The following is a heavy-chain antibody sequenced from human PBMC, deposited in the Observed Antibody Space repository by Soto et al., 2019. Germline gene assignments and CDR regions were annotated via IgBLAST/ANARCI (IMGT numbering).Heavy chain of an antibody. Sequence: APVKVSCKPSVYTFTGYGISWWGRAPGKGLEWMGIFNASVGSKSYEQKCQGRVTMPRDTSTSTVYMELSSLRSEDTAFYYCARDCDSGRCLDAFDIWGQGTMVTVSS. CDR1: VYTFTGYG. V-gene: IGHV1-46*01. J-gene: IGHJ3*02. CDR2: FNASVGSK. D-gene: IGHD1-26*01. CDR3: ARDCDSGRCLDAFDI.